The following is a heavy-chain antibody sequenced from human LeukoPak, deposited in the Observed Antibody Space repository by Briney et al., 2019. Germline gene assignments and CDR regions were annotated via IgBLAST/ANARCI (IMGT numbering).Heavy chain of an antibody. CDR1: GGSISSYY. CDR3: ARDIVVVPAAIFDP. CDR2: LYTSGST. J-gene: IGHJ5*02. D-gene: IGHD2-2*02. Sequence: SETLSLNCTVSGGSISSYYWSWLRQPAGKGLEWIGRLYTSGSTNYNPSLKSRVTMSVDTSKNQFSLKLSSVTAADTAVYYCARDIVVVPAAIFDPWGQGTLVTVSS. V-gene: IGHV4-4*07.